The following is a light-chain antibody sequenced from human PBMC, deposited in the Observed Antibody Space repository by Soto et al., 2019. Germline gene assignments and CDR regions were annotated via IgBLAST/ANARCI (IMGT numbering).Light chain of an antibody. CDR2: GAS. V-gene: IGKV3-20*01. Sequence: EIVLTQSPGTLSLSPGEGATLSCRASQSVSSSYLAWYQQKPGQAPRLLIYGASSRATGIPDRFSGSGSGTDVTLTISRLEPEDFAMYYCQQYGSSSYTFGQGTKLEIK. J-gene: IGKJ2*01. CDR3: QQYGSSSYT. CDR1: QSVSSSY.